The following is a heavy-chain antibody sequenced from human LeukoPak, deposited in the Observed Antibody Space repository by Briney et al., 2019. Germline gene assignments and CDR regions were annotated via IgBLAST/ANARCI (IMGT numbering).Heavy chain of an antibody. Sequence: SQALSLTCTVSGSSIISGDNYGSGIRQPAGEGLEGIGRIYTSGSTNYNPSLKSRVTISVDTSKNQFSLKLSSVTAADTAVYYCARGGGLDYYYYYMDVWGKGTTVTISS. CDR3: ARGGGLDYYYYYMDV. CDR2: IYTSGST. CDR1: GSSIISGDNY. D-gene: IGHD6-6*01. V-gene: IGHV4-61*02. J-gene: IGHJ6*03.